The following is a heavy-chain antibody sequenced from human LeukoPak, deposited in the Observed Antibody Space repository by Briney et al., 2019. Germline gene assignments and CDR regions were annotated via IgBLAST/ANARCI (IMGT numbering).Heavy chain of an antibody. Sequence: GGSLRLSCAASGFTFSSYGMHWVRQAPGKGLEWVAVISYDGSNKYYADSVKGRFTTSRDNSKNTLYLQMNSLRAEDTAVYYCAKDRTGSGSYFYWGQGTLVTVSS. CDR3: AKDRTGSGSYFY. CDR2: ISYDGSNK. J-gene: IGHJ4*02. D-gene: IGHD3-10*01. V-gene: IGHV3-30*18. CDR1: GFTFSSYG.